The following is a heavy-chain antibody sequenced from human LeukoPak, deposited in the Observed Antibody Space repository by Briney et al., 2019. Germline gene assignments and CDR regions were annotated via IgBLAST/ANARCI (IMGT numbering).Heavy chain of an antibody. CDR2: IYYSGTT. V-gene: IGHV4-59*08. CDR3: ARHKDRSYGSGVDWFDP. Sequence: SEALSLTCTVSGGSINTYYWSWFRQPPGKGLEWIAYIYYSGTTNYNPSLKSRVTISVDTSKNQFSLKLTSVTAADTAVYYCARHKDRSYGSGVDWFDPWGQGTLVTVSS. D-gene: IGHD3-10*01. CDR1: GGSINTYY. J-gene: IGHJ5*02.